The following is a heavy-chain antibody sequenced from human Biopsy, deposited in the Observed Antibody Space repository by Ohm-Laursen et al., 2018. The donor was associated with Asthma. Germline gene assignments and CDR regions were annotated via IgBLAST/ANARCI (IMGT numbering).Heavy chain of an antibody. CDR1: GGTFNTYV. Sequence: GASVKVSCKSLGGTFNTYVIGWVRQAPGQGLEWMGGINSVFGTTTYPQKFQDRVTITVDDSTSTVYMELSSLRSEDTAAYYCARKAGSCISRTCYSLDFWGQGTLVTVSS. J-gene: IGHJ4*02. D-gene: IGHD2-2*01. V-gene: IGHV1-69*13. CDR2: INSVFGTT. CDR3: ARKAGSCISRTCYSLDF.